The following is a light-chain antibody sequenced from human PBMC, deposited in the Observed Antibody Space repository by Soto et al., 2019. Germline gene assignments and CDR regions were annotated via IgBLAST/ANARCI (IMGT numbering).Light chain of an antibody. J-gene: IGKJ3*01. CDR2: GAS. V-gene: IGKV1-9*01. CDR1: QGIGSY. CDR3: HKLNSDATFI. Sequence: DIQLTQSQSFLSASVGDRVTITCRASQGIGSYLAWYQQKSGRAPKLLIYGASTLQSGVPSRFSGSGSGTEFPLLISRLQPEDFATYYCHKLNSDATFIFGPGTKVDIK.